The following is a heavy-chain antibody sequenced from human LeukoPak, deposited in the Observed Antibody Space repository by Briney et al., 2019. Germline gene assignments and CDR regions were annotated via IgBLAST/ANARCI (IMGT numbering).Heavy chain of an antibody. D-gene: IGHD1-26*01. V-gene: IGHV3-7*01. CDR1: GFTFNSYW. J-gene: IGHJ4*02. CDR3: ARVGSWELQRVFDS. Sequence: GGSLRLSCVVSGFTFNSYWMTWVRQVAGKGLEWVANIRRGGNENSNADSTECRFTISRDNARTSLLLKMDSLRVEDTAVYYCARVGSWELQRVFDSWGQGTLVTVSS. CDR2: IRRGGNEN.